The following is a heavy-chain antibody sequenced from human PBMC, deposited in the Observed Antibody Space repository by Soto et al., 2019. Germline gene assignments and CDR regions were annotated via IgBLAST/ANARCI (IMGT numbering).Heavy chain of an antibody. J-gene: IGHJ4*02. Sequence: GGSLRLSCAASGFTFSSYAMSWVRQAPGKGLEWVSAISGSGGSTYYADSVKGRFTISRDNSKNTLYLQMNSLRAEDTAVYYCAKKSTVVTPGPDYFDYWGQGTLVTVSS. CDR2: ISGSGGST. CDR3: AKKSTVVTPGPDYFDY. CDR1: GFTFSSYA. D-gene: IGHD2-21*02. V-gene: IGHV3-23*01.